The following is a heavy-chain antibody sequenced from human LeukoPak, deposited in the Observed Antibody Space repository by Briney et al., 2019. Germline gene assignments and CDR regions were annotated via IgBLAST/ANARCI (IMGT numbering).Heavy chain of an antibody. CDR2: IYYSGST. V-gene: IGHV4-39*01. CDR3: ACMTIGGSIDY. Sequence: PSETLSLTCTVSGDSISSSNYYWGWSRQPPGKGLEWIASIYYSGSTNYNPSLKSRVTISVDTSKNQFSLKLSSVTAADTAIYYCACMTIGGSIDYWGQGTLVTVSS. CDR1: GDSISSSNYY. J-gene: IGHJ4*02. D-gene: IGHD3-9*01.